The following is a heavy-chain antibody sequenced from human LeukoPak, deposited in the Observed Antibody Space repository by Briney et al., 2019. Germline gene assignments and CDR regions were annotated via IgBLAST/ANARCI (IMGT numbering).Heavy chain of an antibody. CDR3: ARDLGGPSYYDSSGVLDY. CDR2: ISDDGSNK. Sequence: GGSLRLSCAAFGFTFSTYAMHWVRQAPGKGLEWVAVISDDGSNKYYADSVKGRFTISRDNSKNTLYLQMNSLRAEDTAVYYCARDLGGPSYYDSSGVLDYWGQGTLVTVSS. D-gene: IGHD3-22*01. J-gene: IGHJ4*02. V-gene: IGHV3-30-3*01. CDR1: GFTFSTYA.